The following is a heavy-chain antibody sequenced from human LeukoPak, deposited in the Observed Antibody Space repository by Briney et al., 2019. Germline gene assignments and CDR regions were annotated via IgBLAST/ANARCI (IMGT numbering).Heavy chain of an antibody. J-gene: IGHJ4*02. Sequence: GGSLRLSCAASGFTFSSYSMNWVRQAPGKGLEWVSSISSSSSYIYYADSVKGRFTISRDNAKNSLYLQMNSLRAEDTAVYYCAKEYDAIGVDYFDYWGQGTLVTVSS. CDR1: GFTFSSYS. V-gene: IGHV3-21*04. D-gene: IGHD2-8*01. CDR2: ISSSSSYI. CDR3: AKEYDAIGVDYFDY.